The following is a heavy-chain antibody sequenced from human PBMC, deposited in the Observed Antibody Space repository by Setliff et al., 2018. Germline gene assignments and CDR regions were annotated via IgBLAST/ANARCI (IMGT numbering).Heavy chain of an antibody. CDR1: GVSITTFY. CDR2: ITYSGSA. J-gene: IGHJ5*02. V-gene: IGHV4-59*12. Sequence: SETLSLTCNVSGVSITTFYWTWIRQPPGRGLEWIGFITYSGSANYHPSLKSRVTISLDTSKNQFSLKLSSVTAADTAVYYCARVDDVGSGYENWIDPWGRGTLVTVSS. D-gene: IGHD3-22*01. CDR3: ARVDDVGSGYENWIDP.